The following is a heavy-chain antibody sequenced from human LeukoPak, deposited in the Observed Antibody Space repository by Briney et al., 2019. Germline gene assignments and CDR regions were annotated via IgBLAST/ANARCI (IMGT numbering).Heavy chain of an antibody. J-gene: IGHJ3*01. CDR2: ISGDTTYI. V-gene: IGHV3-21*01. CDR1: GFTFSSYT. D-gene: IGHD1-1*01. CDR3: ARRGTDASFSFFDV. Sequence: GGSLRLSCAASGFTFSSYTMHWVRQIPGERPEWVSSISGDTTYIYYADSLKGRFTISRDDTNTSLFLQMNSLRAEDTATYFCARRGTDASFSFFDVWGQGTMVTVSS.